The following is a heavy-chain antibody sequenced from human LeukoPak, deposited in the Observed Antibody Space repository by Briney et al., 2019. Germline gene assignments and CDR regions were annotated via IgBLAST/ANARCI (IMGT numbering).Heavy chain of an antibody. D-gene: IGHD3-22*01. Sequence: GGSLRLSCAASGFTFSSYAMHWVRQAPGKGLEWVAVISYDGSNKYYADSVKGRFTISRDNSKNTLYLQMNSLRAEDTAVYYCARDVGVGDSSARPPIYYGMDVWGQGTTVTVSS. CDR2: ISYDGSNK. J-gene: IGHJ6*02. CDR1: GFTFSSYA. CDR3: ARDVGVGDSSARPPIYYGMDV. V-gene: IGHV3-30-3*01.